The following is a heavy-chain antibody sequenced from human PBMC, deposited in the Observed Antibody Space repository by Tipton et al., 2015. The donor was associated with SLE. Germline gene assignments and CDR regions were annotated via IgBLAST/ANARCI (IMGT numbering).Heavy chain of an antibody. CDR3: ARTRNYYGSGSPYDAFDI. CDR1: GGSFSGYY. J-gene: IGHJ3*02. D-gene: IGHD3-10*01. V-gene: IGHV4-34*01. Sequence: GLVKPSETLSLTCAVYGGSFSGYYWSWIRQPPGKGLEWIGEINHSGSTNYNPSLKSRVTISVDTSKNQFSLKLSSVTAADTAVYYCARTRNYYGSGSPYDAFDIWGQGTMVTVSS. CDR2: INHSGST.